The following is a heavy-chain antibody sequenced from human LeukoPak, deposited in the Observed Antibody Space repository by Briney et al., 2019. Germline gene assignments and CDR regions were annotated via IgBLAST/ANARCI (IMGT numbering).Heavy chain of an antibody. CDR2: ISYDGSNK. CDR1: GFAFSSNG. Sequence: PGRFLRLSCAASGFAFSSNGMHWVRQAPGKGLEWVALISYDGSNKYYADSVKGRFTISRDNSKNTLYLQMNSLRAEDTAVYYCAKDRSSSWTWTTDYWGQGTLVTVSS. D-gene: IGHD6-13*01. J-gene: IGHJ4*02. CDR3: AKDRSSSWTWTTDY. V-gene: IGHV3-30*18.